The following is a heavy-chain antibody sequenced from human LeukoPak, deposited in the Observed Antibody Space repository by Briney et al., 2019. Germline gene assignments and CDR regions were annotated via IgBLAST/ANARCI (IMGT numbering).Heavy chain of an antibody. V-gene: IGHV3-23*01. J-gene: IGHJ4*02. D-gene: IGHD2-2*01. CDR1: GFTFSSYA. CDR3: AKGGDIVVVPAAMPPDY. Sequence: GGSLRLSCAASGFTFSSYAMSWVRQAPGKGLEWVSAISGSGGSTYYADSVKGRFPISRDNSKNTLYLQMNSLRAEDTAVYYCAKGGDIVVVPAAMPPDYWGQGTLVTVSS. CDR2: ISGSGGST.